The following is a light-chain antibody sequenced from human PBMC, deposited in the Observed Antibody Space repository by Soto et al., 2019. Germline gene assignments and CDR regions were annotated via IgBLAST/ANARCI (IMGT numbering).Light chain of an antibody. J-gene: IGLJ3*02. CDR1: SSDVGGYNY. CDR3: SSHGGIKNVV. Sequence: QSVLTQPPSASGSPGQSVTISCTGTSSDVGGYNYVSWYQQHPGKAPKVMIYEVTKRPSGVPDRFSGSKSGNTASLTVSGLQAEDEDDYYCSSHGGIKNVVFGGGTKLTVL. CDR2: EVT. V-gene: IGLV2-8*01.